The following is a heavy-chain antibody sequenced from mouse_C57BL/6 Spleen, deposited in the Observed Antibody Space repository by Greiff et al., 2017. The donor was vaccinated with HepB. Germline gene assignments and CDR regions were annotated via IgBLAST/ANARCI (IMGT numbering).Heavy chain of an antibody. J-gene: IGHJ2*01. CDR2: IDPENGDT. Sequence: EVQLQQSGAELVRPGASVKLSCTASGFNIKDDYMHWVKQRPEQGLEWIGWIDPENGDTEYASKFQGKATITADTSSNTAYLQLSSLTSEDTAVYYCTTGTTVVEADWGQGTTLTVSS. CDR1: GFNIKDDY. V-gene: IGHV14-4*01. D-gene: IGHD1-1*01. CDR3: TTGTTVVEAD.